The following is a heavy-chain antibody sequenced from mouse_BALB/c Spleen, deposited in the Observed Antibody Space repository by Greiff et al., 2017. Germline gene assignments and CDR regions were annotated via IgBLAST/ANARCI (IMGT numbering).Heavy chain of an antibody. CDR3: AREDSFAY. CDR1: GFTFSSFG. Sequence: EVMLVESGGGLVQPGGSRKLSCAASGFTFSSFGMHWVRQAPEKGLEWVAYISSGSSTIYYADTVKGRFTISRDNPKNTLFLQMTSLRSEDTAMYYCAREDSFAYWGQGTLVTVSA. CDR2: ISSGSSTI. J-gene: IGHJ3*01. V-gene: IGHV5-17*02.